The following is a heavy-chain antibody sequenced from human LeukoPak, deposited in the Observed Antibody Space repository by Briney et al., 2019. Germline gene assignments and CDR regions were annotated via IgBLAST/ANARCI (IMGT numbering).Heavy chain of an antibody. CDR1: GFTFSTYW. CDR3: ARERAAATPVTREYYYYMDV. D-gene: IGHD2-15*01. J-gene: IGHJ6*03. Sequence: GGSLRLSCAASGFTFSTYWMTWVRQAPGKGLEWVANIKQDGSEKYFVDSVKGRFSISRDNAKNSLYLQMNSLRAEDTAVYYCARERAAATPVTREYYYYMDVWGKGTTVTVSS. CDR2: IKQDGSEK. V-gene: IGHV3-7*01.